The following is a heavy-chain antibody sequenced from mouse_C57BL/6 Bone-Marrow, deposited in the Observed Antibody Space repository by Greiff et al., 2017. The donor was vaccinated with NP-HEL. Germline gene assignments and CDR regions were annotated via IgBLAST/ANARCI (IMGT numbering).Heavy chain of an antibody. J-gene: IGHJ3*01. V-gene: IGHV1-54*01. CDR2: INPGSGGT. D-gene: IGHD2-3*01. Sequence: VQLQQSGAELVRPGTSVKVSCKASGYAFTNYLIEWVKQRPGQGLEWIGVINPGSGGTNYNEKFKGKATLTVDKSSSTAYMPLSSLTSEDSAVFFCARGDDDYPSWFAYWGQGTLVTVSS. CDR3: ARGDDDYPSWFAY. CDR1: GYAFTNYL.